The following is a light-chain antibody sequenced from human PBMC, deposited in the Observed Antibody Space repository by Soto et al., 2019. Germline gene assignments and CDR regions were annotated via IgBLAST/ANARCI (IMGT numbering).Light chain of an antibody. CDR1: QSVGSN. V-gene: IGKV3-15*01. CDR2: GAS. J-gene: IGKJ5*01. CDR3: QQYRNWPTIT. Sequence: EIVLTQSPGTLSLSPGERATLSCRTSQSVGSNLAWYQQKPGQAHRLLIYGASTRATGIPARFSGSGSGTEFTLTISSLQSEDFAVYYGQQYRNWPTITFGQGTRLEIK.